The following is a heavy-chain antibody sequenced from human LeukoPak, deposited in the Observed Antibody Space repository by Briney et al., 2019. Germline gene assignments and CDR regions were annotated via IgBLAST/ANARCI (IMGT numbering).Heavy chain of an antibody. Sequence: PSETLSLTCAVYGGSFSGYYWSWIRQPPGKGLEWIGEINHSGSTNYNPSLKSRVTISVDTSKNQFSLKVSSVTAADTAVYYCARVVYGDYAGDIYNWFDPWGQGTLVTVSS. CDR2: INHSGST. CDR3: ARVVYGDYAGDIYNWFDP. J-gene: IGHJ5*02. D-gene: IGHD4-17*01. V-gene: IGHV4-34*01. CDR1: GGSFSGYY.